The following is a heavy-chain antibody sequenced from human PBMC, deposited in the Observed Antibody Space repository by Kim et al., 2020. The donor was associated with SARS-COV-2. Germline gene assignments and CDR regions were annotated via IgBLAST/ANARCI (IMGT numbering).Heavy chain of an antibody. V-gene: IGHV3-23*01. CDR2: GST. J-gene: IGHJ4*02. D-gene: IGHD3-10*01. CDR3: AKETGSGFDY. Sequence: GSTYYADCVKGRFTISRDNSKNALYLQMNSLRAEDTAVYYCAKETGSGFDYWGQGTLVTVSS.